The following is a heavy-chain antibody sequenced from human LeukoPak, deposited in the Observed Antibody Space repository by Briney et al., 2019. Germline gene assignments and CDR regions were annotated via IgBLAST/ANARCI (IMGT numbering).Heavy chain of an antibody. J-gene: IGHJ5*02. CDR3: AKDGYGSGSYYINWFDP. CDR1: GFTFSSYA. V-gene: IGHV3-23*01. D-gene: IGHD3-10*01. Sequence: GGSLRLSCAASGFTFSSYAMSWVRQAPGKGLEWVSAISGSGGSTYYADSVKGRFTISRDNSKNTLYLQMNSLRAEGTAVYYCAKDGYGSGSYYINWFDPWGQGTLVTVSS. CDR2: ISGSGGST.